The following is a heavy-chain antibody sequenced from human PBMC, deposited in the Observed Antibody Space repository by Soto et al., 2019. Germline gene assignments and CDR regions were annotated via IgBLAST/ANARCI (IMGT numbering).Heavy chain of an antibody. D-gene: IGHD4-17*01. CDR2: ISAYNGNT. V-gene: IGHV1-18*01. Sequence: ASVKVSCKASGYTFTSYGISWVRQAPGQGLEWMGWISAYNGNTNYAQKLQGRVTMTTDTSTSTAYMELRSLRSDDTAVYYCARDPPRGPQDDYGDRVDYWGQGTLVTVSS. J-gene: IGHJ4*02. CDR1: GYTFTSYG. CDR3: ARDPPRGPQDDYGDRVDY.